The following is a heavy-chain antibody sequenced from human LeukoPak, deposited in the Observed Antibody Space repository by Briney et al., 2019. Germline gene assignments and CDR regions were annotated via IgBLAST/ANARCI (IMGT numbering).Heavy chain of an antibody. CDR1: GGTFSSYA. J-gene: IGHJ5*02. CDR2: IIPIFGTA. CDR3: ARSYGSGSYSYNWFDP. D-gene: IGHD3-10*01. V-gene: IGHV1-69*13. Sequence: GASVKVSCKASGGTFSSYAISWVRQAPGQGLKWMGGIIPIFGTANYAQKFQGRVTITADESTSTAYMELSSLRSEDTAVYYCARSYGSGSYSYNWFDPWGQGTLVTVSS.